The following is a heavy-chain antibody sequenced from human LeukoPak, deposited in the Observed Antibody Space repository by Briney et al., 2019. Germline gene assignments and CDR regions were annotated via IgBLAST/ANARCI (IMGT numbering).Heavy chain of an antibody. CDR1: GYKFISYG. CDR3: ARGTYYYDSGLSGMGDY. Sequence: SVKVSCKASGYKFISYGFSWVRQAPGQGLEWMGRIIPILGIANYAQKVQGRVTITADKSTSTAYMELSSLRSEDTAVYYCARGTYYYDSGLSGMGDYWGQGTLVTVSS. D-gene: IGHD3-22*01. CDR2: IIPILGIA. V-gene: IGHV1-69*04. J-gene: IGHJ4*02.